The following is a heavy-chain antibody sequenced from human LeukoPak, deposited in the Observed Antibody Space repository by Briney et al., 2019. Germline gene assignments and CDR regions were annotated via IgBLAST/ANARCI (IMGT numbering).Heavy chain of an antibody. J-gene: IGHJ3*02. V-gene: IGHV3-48*02. CDR2: ISSSSSVL. Sequence: GGSLRLSCAASGFTFSGYSMNWVRQAPGKGLEWVSYISSSSSVLHYADSVKGRFTISRDNAKKSLYLQMNSLRDEDTAVYYCVRETMYAFDMWGQGTIVTVSS. CDR1: GFTFSGYS. D-gene: IGHD1-1*01. CDR3: VRETMYAFDM.